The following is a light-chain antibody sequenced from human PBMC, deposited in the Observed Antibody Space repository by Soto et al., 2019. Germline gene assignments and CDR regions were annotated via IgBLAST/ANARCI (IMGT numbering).Light chain of an antibody. V-gene: IGKV2-28*01. CDR2: LGS. Sequence: DVVMTQSPLSLSVTPGEPASISCQSSQSLLHYDGYTYLDWYLQKPGQSPQLLIYLGSNRASGVPDRFSGSASGTDFTLKISRVEAEDVGVYYCMQALQAPLTFGGGTKVEIK. CDR3: MQALQAPLT. J-gene: IGKJ4*01. CDR1: QSLLHYDGYTY.